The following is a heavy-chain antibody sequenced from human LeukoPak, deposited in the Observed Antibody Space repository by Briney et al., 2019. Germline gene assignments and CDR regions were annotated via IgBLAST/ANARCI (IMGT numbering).Heavy chain of an antibody. CDR1: GFTFSSYG. V-gene: IGHV3-30*18. D-gene: IGHD2-21*01. CDR3: AKSADGYSACDY. J-gene: IGHJ4*02. CDR2: ISYDGSNK. Sequence: PGGSLRLSCAASGFTFSSYGMHWVRQAPGKGLEWVAVISYDGSNKYYADSVKGRFTISRDNSKNTLYLRMNSLRAEDTAVYYCAKSADGYSACDYWGQGILVTVSS.